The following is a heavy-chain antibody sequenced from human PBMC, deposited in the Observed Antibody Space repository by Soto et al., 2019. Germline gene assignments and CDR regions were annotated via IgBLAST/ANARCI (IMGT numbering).Heavy chain of an antibody. D-gene: IGHD3-9*01. CDR3: AKGGILTGYYPEGMDV. CDR1: GFTFSSYA. Sequence: GGSLRLSCAASGFTFSSYAMSWVRQAPGKGLEWVSAISGSGGSTYYADSVKGRFTISRDNSKNTLYLQMNSLRAEDTAVYYCAKGGILTGYYPEGMDVWGQGTTVTVSS. J-gene: IGHJ6*02. V-gene: IGHV3-23*01. CDR2: ISGSGGST.